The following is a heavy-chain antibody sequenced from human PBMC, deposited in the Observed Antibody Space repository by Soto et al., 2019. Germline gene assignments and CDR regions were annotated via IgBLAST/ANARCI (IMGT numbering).Heavy chain of an antibody. V-gene: IGHV3-48*03. CDR2: ISSSGSTI. D-gene: IGHD1-7*01. CDR1: GFTFSSYG. Sequence: PGGSLRLSCAASGFTFSSYGMNWVRQAPGKGLEWVSYISSSGSTIYYADSVKGRFTISRDNAKNSLYLQMNSLGAEDTAVYYCARDFRLELDMYYYYGMDVWGQGTTVTVSS. CDR3: ARDFRLELDMYYYYGMDV. J-gene: IGHJ6*02.